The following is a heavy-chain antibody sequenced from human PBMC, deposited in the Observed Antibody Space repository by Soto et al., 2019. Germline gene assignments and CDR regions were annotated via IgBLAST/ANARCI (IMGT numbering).Heavy chain of an antibody. CDR1: GFTFSSYS. CDR3: ARLAPTVTTIPLQN. CDR2: ISSSSSYI. Sequence: GGSLRLSCAASGFTFSSYSMNWVRQAPGKGLEWVSSISSSSSYIYYADSVKGRFTISRDNAKNSLYLQMNSLRAEDTAVYYCARLAPTVTTIPLQNWGQGTLVTVSS. D-gene: IGHD4-17*01. J-gene: IGHJ4*02. V-gene: IGHV3-21*01.